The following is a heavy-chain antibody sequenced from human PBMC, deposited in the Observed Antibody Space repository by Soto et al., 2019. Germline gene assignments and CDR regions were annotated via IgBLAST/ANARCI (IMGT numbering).Heavy chain of an antibody. CDR2: VSPIVSMS. CDR3: ASSYGSGYRAFDY. CDR1: GDTFNLYT. J-gene: IGHJ4*02. Sequence: SVKVSCKAAGDTFNLYTINWVRQAPGLGLEWMGRVSPIVSMSNYAQKFQGRVTMTADKSTSTAYMELSSLRSEDTAIYYCASSYGSGYRAFDYWGQGALVTVSS. V-gene: IGHV1-69*02. D-gene: IGHD3-10*01.